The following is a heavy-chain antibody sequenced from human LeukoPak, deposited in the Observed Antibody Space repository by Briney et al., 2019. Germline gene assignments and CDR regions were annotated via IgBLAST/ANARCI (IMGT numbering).Heavy chain of an antibody. Sequence: SETLSLTCTVSGVSISSSSYYWGWIRQPPGKGLEWIGSIYYSGSTYYNPSLKSRVTISVDTSKNQFSLKLSSVTAADTAVYYCARGALRFLEWLPVRDYYYMDVWGKGTTVTVSS. J-gene: IGHJ6*03. CDR1: GVSISSSSYY. V-gene: IGHV4-39*07. CDR2: IYYSGST. D-gene: IGHD3-3*01. CDR3: ARGALRFLEWLPVRDYYYMDV.